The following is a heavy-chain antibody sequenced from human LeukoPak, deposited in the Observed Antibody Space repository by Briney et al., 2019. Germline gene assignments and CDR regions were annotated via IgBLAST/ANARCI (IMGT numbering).Heavy chain of an antibody. V-gene: IGHV4-34*01. J-gene: IGHJ4*02. CDR1: GRSFSGYY. CDR2: INHSGST. D-gene: IGHD5-18*01. Sequence: SETLSLMCALYGRSFSGYYWSWIRHPPGEGRDWIGEINHSGSTNYNPSLKSRDTIPVDTSKNQFSLKLSSMTDADTAVYYCARSGYDWFRYSYGYIEYTPQRCYFDYWGQGTLVTVSS. CDR3: ARSGYDWFRYSYGYIEYTPQRCYFDY.